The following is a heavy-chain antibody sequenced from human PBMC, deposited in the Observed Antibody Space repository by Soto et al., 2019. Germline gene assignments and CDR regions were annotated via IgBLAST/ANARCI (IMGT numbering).Heavy chain of an antibody. V-gene: IGHV3-33*01. J-gene: IGHJ2*01. CDR3: ARDRHYFDL. Sequence: QVQLEESGGGVVQPGRSLRLSCAASGFSFSTYTIHWVRQAPGKGLEWVAFIWYDGSNRDYADSVKGRFTISRDNSKNTMYLQMNSLRVEDTAMYFCARDRHYFDLWGPGTLVTVSS. CDR1: GFSFSTYT. CDR2: IWYDGSNR.